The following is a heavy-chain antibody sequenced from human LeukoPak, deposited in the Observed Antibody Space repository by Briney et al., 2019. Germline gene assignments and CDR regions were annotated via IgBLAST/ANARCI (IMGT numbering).Heavy chain of an antibody. V-gene: IGHV4-31*03. J-gene: IGHJ4*02. Sequence: SQTLSLTCTVSGGFISSGGYYWSWIRQPPGKGLGWIGYIYSSGSTYYNPSLKSRVTISVDTSKNQFSLRLSSVTAADTAVYYCARGGLAAAAAFDYWGQGTLVTVSS. CDR3: ARGGLAAAAAFDY. CDR2: IYSSGST. CDR1: GGFISSGGYY. D-gene: IGHD6-13*01.